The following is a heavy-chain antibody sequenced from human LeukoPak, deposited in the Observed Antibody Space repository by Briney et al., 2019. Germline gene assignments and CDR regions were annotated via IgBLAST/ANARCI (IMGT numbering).Heavy chain of an antibody. J-gene: IGHJ4*02. Sequence: SETLSLTCTVSGGSISSYYWTWIRQPAGKGLEWIGRIYTSGSTNYNPSLKSRVTMSVDTSKNQFSLKLKSVTAADTAVYYCARGHSNTWYSDYWGQGTLVTVSS. CDR3: ARGHSNTWYSDY. D-gene: IGHD6-13*01. CDR1: GGSISSYY. CDR2: IYTSGST. V-gene: IGHV4-4*07.